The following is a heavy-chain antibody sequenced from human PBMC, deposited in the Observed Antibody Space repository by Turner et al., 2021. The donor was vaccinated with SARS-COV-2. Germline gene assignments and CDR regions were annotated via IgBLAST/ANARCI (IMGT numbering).Heavy chain of an antibody. V-gene: IGHV1-69*01. J-gene: IGHJ4*02. Sequence: QVQLVQSGAEVKKPGSSVKVSCKASGGTFSTYAISWVRQAPGQGLGWMGGIIPIFGKANYARKFQGRVTITADESTSTAYMGLSSLRSEDTAVYYCARGGVGGSSWPKDFDYWGQGTLVTVSS. CDR3: ARGGVGGSSWPKDFDY. CDR2: IIPIFGKA. D-gene: IGHD6-13*01. CDR1: GGTFSTYA.